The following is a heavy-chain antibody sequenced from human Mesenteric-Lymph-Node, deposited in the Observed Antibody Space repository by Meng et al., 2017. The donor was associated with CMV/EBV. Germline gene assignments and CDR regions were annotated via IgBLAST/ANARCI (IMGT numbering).Heavy chain of an antibody. V-gene: IGHV3-30*04. CDR3: ARDGGGFNSSPFDH. CDR2: TSYDGNSQ. D-gene: IGHD3-16*01. CDR1: GFTFSSHA. J-gene: IGHJ4*02. Sequence: ASGFTFSSHAMPWVRQAPGKGLEWVAVTSYDGNSQYYTDSVKGRFTISRDNSDNMVYLQMNSLRADDTALYYCARDGGGFNSSPFDHWGQGTLVTVSS.